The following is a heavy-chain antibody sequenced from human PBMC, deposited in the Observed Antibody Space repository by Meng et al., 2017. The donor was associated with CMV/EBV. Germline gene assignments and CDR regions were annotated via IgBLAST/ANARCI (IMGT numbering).Heavy chain of an antibody. Sequence: GESLKISCAASGFTFRTSGMNWVRQAPGKGLEWVSSISPSGNYIYYAASLKGRFTIPRDNANNSLFLQMNSLRAEDTAVYFCARDGLRNYYYYGMDVWGQGTTVTVSS. J-gene: IGHJ6*02. CDR1: GFTFRTSG. D-gene: IGHD5/OR15-5a*01. CDR3: ARDGLRNYYYYGMDV. V-gene: IGHV3-21*06. CDR2: ISPSGNYI.